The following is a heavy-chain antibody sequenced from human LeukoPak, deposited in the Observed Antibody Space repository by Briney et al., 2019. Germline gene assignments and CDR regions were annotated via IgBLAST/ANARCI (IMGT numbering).Heavy chain of an antibody. J-gene: IGHJ5*02. Sequence: GGSLRLSCAASGFTFSSYAMSWVRQAPGKGLEWVSYISSSGSTIYYADSVKGRFTISRDNAKNSLYLQMNSLRAEDTAVYYCARDAVGGRSSTSCYPTWGQGTLVTVSS. CDR2: ISSSGSTI. V-gene: IGHV3-48*04. D-gene: IGHD2-2*01. CDR1: GFTFSSYA. CDR3: ARDAVGGRSSTSCYPT.